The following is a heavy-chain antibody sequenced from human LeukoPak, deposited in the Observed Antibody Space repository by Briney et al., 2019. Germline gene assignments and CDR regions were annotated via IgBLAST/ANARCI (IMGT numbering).Heavy chain of an antibody. CDR2: INTNTGNP. D-gene: IGHD2-15*01. J-gene: IGHJ5*02. Sequence: ASVKVSCKASGYTFTSYAMNWVRQAPGQGLEWMGWINTNTGNPTYAQGLTGRFVFSFDTSVSTAYLQISSLKAEDTAVYYCARVVVVAATHWFDPWGQGTLVTVSS. CDR3: ARVVVVAATHWFDP. V-gene: IGHV7-4-1*02. CDR1: GYTFTSYA.